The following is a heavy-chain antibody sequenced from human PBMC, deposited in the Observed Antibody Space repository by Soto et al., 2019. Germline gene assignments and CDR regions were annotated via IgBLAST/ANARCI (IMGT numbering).Heavy chain of an antibody. D-gene: IGHD2-2*01. Sequence: AASVKVSCKASGGTFSSYAISWVRQAPGQGLEWMGGIIPIFGTANYAQKFQGRVTITADESTSTAYMELSSLRSEDTAVYYCARNDHRRYCSSTSGYALDYWG. CDR3: ARNDHRRYCSSTSGYALDY. CDR2: IIPIFGTA. CDR1: GGTFSSYA. V-gene: IGHV1-69*13. J-gene: IGHJ4*01.